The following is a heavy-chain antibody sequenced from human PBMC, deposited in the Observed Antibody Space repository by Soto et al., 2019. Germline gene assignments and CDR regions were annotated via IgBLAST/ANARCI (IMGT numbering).Heavy chain of an antibody. CDR2: IYPGGNT. CDR3: ASLVGVAISP. V-gene: IGHV4-30-2*01. CDR1: GGSIGSGHYP. D-gene: IGHD2-8*01. J-gene: IGHJ4*02. Sequence: SETLSLTCAVSGGSIGSGHYPWTWIRQPPGKGLEWIGYIYPGGNTYYSPSLKSRVTIALDTSKSLVSLRLNSVTAADTAVYYCASLVGVAISPWGQGTLVTVSS.